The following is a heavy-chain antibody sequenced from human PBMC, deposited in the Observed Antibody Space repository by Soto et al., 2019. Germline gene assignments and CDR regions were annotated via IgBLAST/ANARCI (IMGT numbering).Heavy chain of an antibody. CDR2: ISSSSSYI. CDR3: ARGLGRSVVVPAAMNNWFDP. V-gene: IGHV3-21*01. D-gene: IGHD2-2*01. J-gene: IGHJ5*02. Sequence: LRLSCAASGFTFSSYSMNWVRQAPGKGLEWVSSISSSSSYIYYADSVKGRFTIPRDNAKNSLYLQMNSLRAEDTAVYYCARGLGRSVVVPAAMNNWFDPWGQGTLVTVSS. CDR1: GFTFSSYS.